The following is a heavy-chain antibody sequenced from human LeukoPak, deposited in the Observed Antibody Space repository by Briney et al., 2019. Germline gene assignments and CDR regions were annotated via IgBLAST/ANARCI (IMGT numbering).Heavy chain of an antibody. V-gene: IGHV3-53*01. Sequence: GGSLRLSCAASGFTVSSNYMSWVRQAPGKGLEWVSVIYSGGSTYYADSVKGRFTISRDNSKNTLYLQMNSLRAEDTAVYYCASLSVAHDAFDIWGQGTMVTVSS. CDR1: GFTVSSNY. CDR3: ASLSVAHDAFDI. D-gene: IGHD6-19*01. CDR2: IYSGGST. J-gene: IGHJ3*02.